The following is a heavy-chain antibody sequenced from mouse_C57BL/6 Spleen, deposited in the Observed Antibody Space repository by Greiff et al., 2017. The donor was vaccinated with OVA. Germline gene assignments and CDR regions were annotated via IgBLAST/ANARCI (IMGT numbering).Heavy chain of an antibody. CDR2: IHPNSGST. V-gene: IGHV1-64*01. J-gene: IGHJ4*01. Sequence: VQLQQPGAELVKPGASVKLSCKASGYTFTSYWMHWVKQRPGQGLEWIGMIHPNSGSTNYNEKFKSKATLTVDKSSSTAYMQLSSLTSEDSAVYYCATLHYYGSSYGVDYWGQGTSVTVSS. CDR1: GYTFTSYW. CDR3: ATLHYYGSSYGVDY. D-gene: IGHD1-1*01.